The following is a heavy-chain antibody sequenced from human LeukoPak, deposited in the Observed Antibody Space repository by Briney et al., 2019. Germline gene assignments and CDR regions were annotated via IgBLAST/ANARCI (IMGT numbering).Heavy chain of an antibody. Sequence: GGSLRLSCAASGFTFSSYAMHWVRQAPGKGLEWVAVISYDGSNKYYADSVKGRFTISRDNSKNTLYLQMNSLRAEDTAVYYCARGEVVVPAASYYYYYYMDVWGKGTTVTISS. CDR3: ARGEVVVPAASYYYYYYMDV. CDR2: ISYDGSNK. CDR1: GFTFSSYA. V-gene: IGHV3-30*04. D-gene: IGHD2-2*01. J-gene: IGHJ6*03.